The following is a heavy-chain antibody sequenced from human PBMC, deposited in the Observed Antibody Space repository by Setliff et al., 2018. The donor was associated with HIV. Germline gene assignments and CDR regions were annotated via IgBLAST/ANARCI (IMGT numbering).Heavy chain of an antibody. D-gene: IGHD2-15*01. Sequence: PSETLSLTCTVSGASISSDAYYWSWIRQHPEKGLEWVGYISYSGGSYYNPSLKSRISISMDTSKNQFSLKLKSVTAADTAVYYCARLNVEMSVVMAATPGWFGPWGQGILVTVSS. CDR2: ISYSGGS. CDR3: ARLNVEMSVVMAATPGWFGP. V-gene: IGHV4-31*03. J-gene: IGHJ5*02. CDR1: GASISSDAYY.